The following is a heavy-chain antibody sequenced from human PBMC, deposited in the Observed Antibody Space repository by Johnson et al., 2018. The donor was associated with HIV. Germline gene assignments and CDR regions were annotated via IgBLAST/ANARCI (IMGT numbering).Heavy chain of an antibody. J-gene: IGHJ3*01. Sequence: VQLVESGGGLVKPGGSLRLSCAASGFTFSNAWMSWVRQAPGKGLEWVGRIKSGDSTFYADSVKGRFTISRDNSENTVFLQMNSLRSEDTAVYFCAKLNPVDDSFDLWCQGTMVTVSS. CDR2: IKSGDST. V-gene: IGHV3-66*02. D-gene: IGHD2-15*01. CDR1: GFTFSNAW. CDR3: AKLNPVDDSFDL.